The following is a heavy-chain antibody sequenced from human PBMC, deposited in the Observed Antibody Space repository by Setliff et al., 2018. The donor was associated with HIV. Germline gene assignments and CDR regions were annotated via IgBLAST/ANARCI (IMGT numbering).Heavy chain of an antibody. V-gene: IGHV4-34*01. CDR3: ARGLNYYGSGVYLPLGY. Sequence: SETLSLTCAVYGGSFNDYYWTWIRQPPWKGLAWIGEIDHSGNIKYPASLTSRVPISKDTSKNQISLKLRSVTAADTAVYYCARGLNYYGSGVYLPLGYWDQGTLVTVSS. D-gene: IGHD3-10*01. CDR2: IDHSGNI. CDR1: GGSFNDYY. J-gene: IGHJ4*02.